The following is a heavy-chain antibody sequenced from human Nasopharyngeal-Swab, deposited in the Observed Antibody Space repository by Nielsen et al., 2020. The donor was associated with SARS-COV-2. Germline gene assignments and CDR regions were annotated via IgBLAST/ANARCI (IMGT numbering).Heavy chain of an antibody. J-gene: IGHJ5*02. V-gene: IGHV3-23*01. CDR1: GFTFSSYA. D-gene: IGHD2-2*01. CDR3: AKSSRIVVVPAAKWFDP. Sequence: LSLTCATSGFTFSSYAMSWVRQAPGKGLEWVSAISGSGGSTYYADSVKGRFTISRDNSENTLYLQMNSLRAEDTAVYYCAKSSRIVVVPAAKWFDPWGQGTLVTVSS. CDR2: ISGSGGST.